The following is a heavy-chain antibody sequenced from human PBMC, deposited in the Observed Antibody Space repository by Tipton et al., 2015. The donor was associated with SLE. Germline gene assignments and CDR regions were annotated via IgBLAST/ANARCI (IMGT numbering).Heavy chain of an antibody. CDR1: GSSINSGDF. CDR2: IYHDGIN. D-gene: IGHD6-19*01. CDR3: ARGGSSGWYGVRRGWFDP. J-gene: IGHJ5*02. V-gene: IGHV4-38-2*01. Sequence: TLSLTCVVSGSSINSGDFWGWIRQCPGNSLEWICNIYHDGINYVNPSLRSRVTMSLDTSKNQFSLKLSSVTAADTAVYYCARGGSSGWYGVRRGWFDPWGQGILVTVSS.